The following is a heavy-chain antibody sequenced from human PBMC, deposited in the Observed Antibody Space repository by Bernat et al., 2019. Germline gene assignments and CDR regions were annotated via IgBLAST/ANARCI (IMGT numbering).Heavy chain of an antibody. D-gene: IGHD3-3*01. Sequence: QVQLQESGPGLVKPSETLSLTCTVSGGSISSYYWGWIRQPPGKGLEWIGYIYYSGSTNYNPSLKSRVTISVDTSKNQFSLKLSSVTAADTAVYYCARGPRFWSGYRFYDPWGQGTLVTVSS. V-gene: IGHV4-59*01. CDR3: ARGPRFWSGYRFYDP. CDR2: IYYSGST. J-gene: IGHJ5*02. CDR1: GGSISSYY.